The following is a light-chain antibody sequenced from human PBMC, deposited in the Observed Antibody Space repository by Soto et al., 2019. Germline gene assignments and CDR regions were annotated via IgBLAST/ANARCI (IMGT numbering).Light chain of an antibody. CDR1: SSDVGSYSL. CDR3: CSYAGSSTVV. J-gene: IGLJ2*01. CDR2: EGS. V-gene: IGLV2-23*01. Sequence: QSALTQPASVSGSPGQSITISCIGTSSDVGSYSLVSWYQHHPGKAPKLMIYEGSKRPSGVSTRFSGSRSGNTVSLSISGLQAEDEADYYCCSYAGSSTVVFGGGTKLTVL.